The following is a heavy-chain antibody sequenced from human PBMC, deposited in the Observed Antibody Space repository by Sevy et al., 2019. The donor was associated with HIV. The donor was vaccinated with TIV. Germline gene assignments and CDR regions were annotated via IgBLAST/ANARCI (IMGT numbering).Heavy chain of an antibody. CDR1: GYTLTQLS. J-gene: IGHJ4*02. D-gene: IGHD3-22*01. CDR2: FDPEDGKT. Sequence: ASVKVSCKVSGYTLTQLSMHWVRQAPGKGLEWMGGFDPEDGKTIYAQKFQGRLTMAEDTYTDIAYMQLSSLRSEDTAVYYCATGREYYNDNSGYFDYWGQGTLVTVSS. V-gene: IGHV1-24*01. CDR3: ATGREYYNDNSGYFDY.